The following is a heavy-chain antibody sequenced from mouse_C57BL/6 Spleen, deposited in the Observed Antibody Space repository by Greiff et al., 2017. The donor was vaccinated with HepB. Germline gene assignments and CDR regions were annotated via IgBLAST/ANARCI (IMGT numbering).Heavy chain of an antibody. V-gene: IGHV14-2*01. CDR1: GFNIQDYY. J-gene: IGHJ2*01. CDR3: AGWLLRPDYFDY. D-gene: IGHD2-3*01. CDR2: IDPEDGET. Sequence: EVQLQQSGAELVKPGASVKLSCTASGFNIQDYYMHWVKQRTEQGLEWIGRIDPEDGETKYAPKFQGKATITADTSSNTAYLQLSILTSEDTAVYYCAGWLLRPDYFDYWGQGTTLTVSS.